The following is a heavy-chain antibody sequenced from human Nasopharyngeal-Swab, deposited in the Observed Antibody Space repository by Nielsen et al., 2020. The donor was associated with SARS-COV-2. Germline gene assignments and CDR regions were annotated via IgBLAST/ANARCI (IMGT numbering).Heavy chain of an antibody. Sequence: SLKISCAASGFTFDDYAMHWVRQAPGKGLEWVPGISWNSGSIGYADSVKGRFTISRDNAKNSLYLQMNSLRAEDTALYYCAKDDRGSLSYWYFDLWGRGTLVTVSS. D-gene: IGHD1-26*01. CDR1: GFTFDDYA. V-gene: IGHV3-9*01. J-gene: IGHJ2*01. CDR2: ISWNSGSI. CDR3: AKDDRGSLSYWYFDL.